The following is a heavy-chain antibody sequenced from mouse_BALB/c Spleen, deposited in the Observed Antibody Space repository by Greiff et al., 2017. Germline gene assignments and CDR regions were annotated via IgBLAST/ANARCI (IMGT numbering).Heavy chain of an antibody. CDR3: ARSPNSNFDY. J-gene: IGHJ2*01. CDR1: GYTFTSYT. Sequence: VQLQESAAELARPGASVKMSCKASGYTFTSYTMHWVKQRPGQGLEWIGYINPSSGYTEYNQKFKDKTTLTADKSSSTAYMQLSSLTSEDSAVYYCARSPNSNFDYWGQGTTLTVSS. V-gene: IGHV1-4*02. D-gene: IGHD4-1*01. CDR2: INPSSGYT.